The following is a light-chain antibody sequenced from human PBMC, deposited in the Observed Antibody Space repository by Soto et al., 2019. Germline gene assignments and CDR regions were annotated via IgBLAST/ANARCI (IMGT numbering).Light chain of an antibody. Sequence: EIVLTQSPATLSLSPGERATLSCRASQSVGSFLAWYQHKPGQAPRLLIYDASTRAPDIPARFSGSRSATDFTLTISSLEPEDFAVYYCHQRSNLWTFGQGTKVEIK. CDR1: QSVGSF. CDR2: DAS. J-gene: IGKJ1*01. CDR3: HQRSNLWT. V-gene: IGKV3-11*01.